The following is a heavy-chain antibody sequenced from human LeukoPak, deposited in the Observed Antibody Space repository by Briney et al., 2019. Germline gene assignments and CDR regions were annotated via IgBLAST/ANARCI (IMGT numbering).Heavy chain of an antibody. V-gene: IGHV4-34*01. CDR1: AGSFSGDY. D-gene: IGHD6-13*01. Sequence: SETLSLTCAVYAGSFSGDYWSWIRQPQGKGLEWNGEINHIGSTNYNPSLKSRVTISVDTSKNQFSLKLSSVPAADTAVYYCVRDQQQRSYNWFDPWGQGNLVTVSS. CDR2: INHIGST. J-gene: IGHJ5*02. CDR3: VRDQQQRSYNWFDP.